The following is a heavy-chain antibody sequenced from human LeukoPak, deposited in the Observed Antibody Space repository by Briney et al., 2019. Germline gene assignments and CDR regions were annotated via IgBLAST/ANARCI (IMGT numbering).Heavy chain of an antibody. D-gene: IGHD3-22*01. CDR1: GGSFSGYY. J-gene: IGHJ4*02. CDR3: ARVAYYYDSSGTFDY. V-gene: IGHV4-34*01. CDR2: INHSGST. Sequence: SETLSLTCAVYGGSFSGYYWSWIRQPPGKGLEWIGEINHSGSTNYNPSLKSRVTISVDTSKNQFSLKLSSVTAADTAVYYCARVAYYYDSSGTFDYWGQGTLVTVSS.